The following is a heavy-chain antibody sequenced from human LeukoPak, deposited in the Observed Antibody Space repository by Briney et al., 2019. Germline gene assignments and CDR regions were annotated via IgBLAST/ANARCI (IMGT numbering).Heavy chain of an antibody. CDR3: ARVGSSSPRFYYYYYMDV. D-gene: IGHD6-6*01. V-gene: IGHV4-59*01. J-gene: IGHJ6*03. Sequence: PSETLSLTCTVSGGSISSYYWSWIRQPPGKGLEWIGYIYSSGSTSYDPSLKSRVTISVDTSKNQFSLKLSSVTAADTAVYYCARVGSSSPRFYYYYYMDVWGKGTTVTVSS. CDR1: GGSISSYY. CDR2: IYSSGST.